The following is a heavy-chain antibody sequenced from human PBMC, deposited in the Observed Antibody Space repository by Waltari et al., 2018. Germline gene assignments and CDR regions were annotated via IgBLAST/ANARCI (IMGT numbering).Heavy chain of an antibody. CDR2: INHSGST. V-gene: IGHV4-34*01. J-gene: IGHJ5*02. D-gene: IGHD6-13*01. CDR3: ARGFGRAAAAAHGAAWFDP. CDR1: GGSFSGYY. Sequence: QVQLQQWGAGLLKPSETLSLTCAVYGGSFSGYYWSWIRQPPGKGLEWIGEINHSGSTNYNPSLKSRVTISVDTSKNQFSRKLSSVTAADTAVYYCARGFGRAAAAAHGAAWFDPWGQGTLVTVSS.